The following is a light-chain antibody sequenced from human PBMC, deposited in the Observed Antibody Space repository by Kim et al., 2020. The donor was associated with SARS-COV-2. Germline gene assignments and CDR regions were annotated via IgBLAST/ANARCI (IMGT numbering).Light chain of an antibody. J-gene: IGLJ3*02. Sequence: QAVVTQEPSLTVSPGGTVTLTCASNTGPVTNGYYPNWFQQKPGQAPRALIYGTSNKHSWTPARFSGSLLGGKAVLTLSGVQPEDEAEYYCLLYYGGAHWVFGGGTQLTVL. CDR3: LLYYGGAHWV. CDR2: GTS. V-gene: IGLV7-43*01. CDR1: TGPVTNGYY.